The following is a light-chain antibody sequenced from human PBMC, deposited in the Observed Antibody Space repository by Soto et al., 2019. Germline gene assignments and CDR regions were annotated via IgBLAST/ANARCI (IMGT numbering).Light chain of an antibody. V-gene: IGLV2-8*01. CDR3: TSYAGSTPYV. CDR2: EVS. J-gene: IGLJ1*01. CDR1: SSDVGGYNY. Sequence: QSVLTQPPSASGSPGQSVTISCTGISSDVGGYNYVSWYQQHPGKAPKLMIYEVSKRPSGVPDRFSGSKSGNTASLTVSGLQAEDEADYYCTSYAGSTPYVFGTGTKLTVL.